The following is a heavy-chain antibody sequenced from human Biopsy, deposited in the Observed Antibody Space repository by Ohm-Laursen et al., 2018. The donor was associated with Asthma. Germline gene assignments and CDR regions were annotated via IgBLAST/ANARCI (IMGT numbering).Heavy chain of an antibody. CDR1: GFTFRNFG. CDR3: AKEVFPGWELRRGPDS. Sequence: SLRLSCTASGFTFRNFGMHWVRQAPGKGLDWVAVISFDGTNRNYTDSVKGRFTISRDNSRNTLHLEMNSLRAEDTAVYFCAKEVFPGWELRRGPDSWGQGTLVTVSS. J-gene: IGHJ4*02. V-gene: IGHV3-30*18. D-gene: IGHD1-26*01. CDR2: ISFDGTNR.